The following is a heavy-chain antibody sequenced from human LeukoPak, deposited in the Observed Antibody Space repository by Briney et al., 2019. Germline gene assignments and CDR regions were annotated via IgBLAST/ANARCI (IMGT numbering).Heavy chain of an antibody. CDR1: GYTFTGYY. Sequence: ASVKVSCKASGYTFTGYYMHWVRQAPGQGLEWMGWINPNSGGTNYAQKFQGRVTMTTDTSTSTAYMELRSLRSDDTAVYYCASGEAAYSSSSGYAFDIWGQGTMVTVSS. D-gene: IGHD6-6*01. J-gene: IGHJ3*02. CDR2: INPNSGGT. V-gene: IGHV1-2*02. CDR3: ASGEAAYSSSSGYAFDI.